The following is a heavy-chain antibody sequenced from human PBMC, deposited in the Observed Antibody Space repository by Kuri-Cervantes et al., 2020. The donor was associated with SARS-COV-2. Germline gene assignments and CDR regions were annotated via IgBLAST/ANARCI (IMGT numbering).Heavy chain of an antibody. D-gene: IGHD3-22*01. CDR1: GFTFDDYA. V-gene: IGHV3-9*01. Sequence: GGSLRLSCAASGFTFDDYAMHWVRQAPGKGLEWVSGISWNSGSIGYADSVKGRFTISRDNSKNTLYLQMNGLRAEDTAVYYCARDLNRYYYDSSGYPFYGMDVWGQGATVTVSS. CDR3: ARDLNRYYYDSSGYPFYGMDV. CDR2: ISWNSGSI. J-gene: IGHJ6*02.